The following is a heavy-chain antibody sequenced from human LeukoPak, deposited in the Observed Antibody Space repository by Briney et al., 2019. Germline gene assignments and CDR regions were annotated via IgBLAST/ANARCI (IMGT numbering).Heavy chain of an antibody. CDR1: GFTFSSYA. J-gene: IGHJ6*03. V-gene: IGHV3-23*01. D-gene: IGHD2-2*01. Sequence: QPRGSLRLSCAASGFTFSSYAMSWVRQAPGKGLEWVSAISGSGGSTYYADSVKGRFTISRDNSKNTLYLQMNSLRAEDTAVYYCAREGYCSSTSCPDAYYYYYMDVWGKGTTVTVSS. CDR3: AREGYCSSTSCPDAYYYYYMDV. CDR2: ISGSGGST.